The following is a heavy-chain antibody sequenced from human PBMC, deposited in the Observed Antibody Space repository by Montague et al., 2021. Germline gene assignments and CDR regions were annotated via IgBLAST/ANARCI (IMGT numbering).Heavy chain of an antibody. Sequence: SLTLSCAVSGFTFSIYCMHWVRQAPVKGLEWVSHIDYDGRNTTYXDSVEGRFTISRDNAKNTLFLQMNSLRPEDTAVYYCVRSCSVSNCYTHYSFDVWGHGTMVTVSS. D-gene: IGHD2-21*01. CDR2: IDYDGRNT. V-gene: IGHV3-74*03. CDR3: VRSCSVSNCYTHYSFDV. J-gene: IGHJ3*01. CDR1: GFTFSIYC.